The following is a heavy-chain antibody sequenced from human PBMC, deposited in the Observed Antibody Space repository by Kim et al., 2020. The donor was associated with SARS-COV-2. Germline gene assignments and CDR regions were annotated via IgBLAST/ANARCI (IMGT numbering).Heavy chain of an antibody. Sequence: ASVKVSCKASGYTFTSYYMHWVRQAPGQGLEWMGIINPSGGSTSYAQKFQGRVTMTRDTSTSTVYMELSSLRSEDTAVYYCARDRIAVAVETPYYGMDVWGQGTTVTVS. CDR1: GYTFTSYY. V-gene: IGHV1-46*01. CDR3: ARDRIAVAVETPYYGMDV. D-gene: IGHD6-19*01. J-gene: IGHJ6*02. CDR2: INPSGGST.